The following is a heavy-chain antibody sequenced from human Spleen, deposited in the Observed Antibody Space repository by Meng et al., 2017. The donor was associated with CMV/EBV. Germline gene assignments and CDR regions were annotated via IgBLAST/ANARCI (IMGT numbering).Heavy chain of an antibody. CDR3: ARDRNWAGERWFDS. CDR1: GYTFTGYY. Sequence: ASGYTFTGYYMHWVRQAPGQGLEWMGWINPNSGGTNYAQKFQGRVTMTRDTSASTAYMDLGRLRFDDTAMYYCARDRNWAGERWFDSWGQGTLVTVSS. V-gene: IGHV1-2*02. CDR2: INPNSGGT. D-gene: IGHD7-27*01. J-gene: IGHJ5*01.